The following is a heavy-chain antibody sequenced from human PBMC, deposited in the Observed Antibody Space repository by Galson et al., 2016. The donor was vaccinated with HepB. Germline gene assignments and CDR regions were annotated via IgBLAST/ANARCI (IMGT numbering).Heavy chain of an antibody. CDR2: ISYDGTNK. CDR3: AKEGHHDFWIGYYNWFAP. D-gene: IGHD3-3*01. V-gene: IGHV3-30-3*01. Sequence: SLRLSCAASGFIFSSYAIHWVRQAPGKGLEWVAVISYDGTNKYYADSVKGRFTISRDNSKNSRYLQMNSLRPEDTAVYYCAKEGHHDFWIGYYNWFAPWGQGTLVTVSS. J-gene: IGHJ5*02. CDR1: GFIFSSYA.